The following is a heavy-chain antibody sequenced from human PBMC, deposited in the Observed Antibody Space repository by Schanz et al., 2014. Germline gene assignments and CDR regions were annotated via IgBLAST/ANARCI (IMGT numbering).Heavy chain of an antibody. V-gene: IGHV4-59*12. CDR1: GGSISSYY. CDR3: ARVAGYNSGPTEDWFDP. CDR2: MYYSGST. Sequence: QVQLQESGPGLVKPSETLSLTCTVSGGSISSYYWSWIRQPPGKGLEWIGYMYYSGSTNYNPSLNSRVTISVDTSKNQFSLKVTSVTPADTAVYYCARVAGYNSGPTEDWFDPWGQGTLVTVSS. J-gene: IGHJ5*02. D-gene: IGHD6-19*01.